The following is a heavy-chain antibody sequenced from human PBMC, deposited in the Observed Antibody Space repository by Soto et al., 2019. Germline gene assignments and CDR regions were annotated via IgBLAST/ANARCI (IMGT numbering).Heavy chain of an antibody. CDR2: IIPIFGTA. CDR1: GGTFSSYA. Sequence: GASVNVSCKASGGTFSSYAISWVRQAPGQGLEWMGGIIPIFGTANYAQKFQGRVTITADESTSTAYMELSSLRSEDTAVYYCARGITRVRGVHYYYYGMDVWGQGTTVTVSS. J-gene: IGHJ6*02. D-gene: IGHD3-10*01. V-gene: IGHV1-69*13. CDR3: ARGITRVRGVHYYYYGMDV.